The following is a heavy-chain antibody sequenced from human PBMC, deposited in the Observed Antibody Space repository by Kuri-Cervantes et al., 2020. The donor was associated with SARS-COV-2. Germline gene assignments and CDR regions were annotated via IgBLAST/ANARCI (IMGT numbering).Heavy chain of an antibody. J-gene: IGHJ4*02. D-gene: IGHD3-3*01. V-gene: IGHV4-34*01. CDR3: ARGAHHIRFRGEIDY. CDR2: INHSGST. Sequence: SQTLSLTCAVYGGSFSGYYWSWIRQPPGKGLEWIGEINHSGSTNYNPSLTSRVTMSVDTSKNQFSLKLSSVTAADTALYYCARGAHHIRFRGEIDYWSQRALVTVSS. CDR1: GGSFSGYY.